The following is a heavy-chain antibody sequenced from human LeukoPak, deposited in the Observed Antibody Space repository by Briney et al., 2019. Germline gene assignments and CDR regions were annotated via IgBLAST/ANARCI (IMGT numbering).Heavy chain of an antibody. CDR2: IYVSGST. V-gene: IGHV4-4*07. Sequence: SETLSLTCTVSGGSISSYYWSWIRQTAGKGLEWIGRIYVSGSTSYNPSLKSRVAMSVDTSKNQFSLKLRYVTAADTAVYYCAREDVDVETTTVSFDYWGQGTLVTVSP. D-gene: IGHD5-18*01. CDR3: AREDVDVETTTVSFDY. J-gene: IGHJ4*02. CDR1: GGSISSYY.